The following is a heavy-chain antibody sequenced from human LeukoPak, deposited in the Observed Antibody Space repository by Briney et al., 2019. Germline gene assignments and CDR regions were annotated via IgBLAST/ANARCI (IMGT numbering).Heavy chain of an antibody. CDR2: INAGNGNT. D-gene: IGHD3-9*01. J-gene: IGHJ4*02. V-gene: IGHV1-3*01. CDR1: GYTFTSYA. CDR3: ARDYDILTGYYTFDY. Sequence: ASVKVSCKASGYTFTSYAMHWVRQAPGQRLEWMGRINAGNGNTKYSQKFQGRVTITRDTSASTAYMELSSLRSEDTAVYYCARDYDILTGYYTFDYWGQGTLVTVSS.